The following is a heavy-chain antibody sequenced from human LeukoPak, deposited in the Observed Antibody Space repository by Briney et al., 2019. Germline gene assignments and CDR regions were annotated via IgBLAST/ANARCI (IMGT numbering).Heavy chain of an antibody. CDR2: IAYDGNSK. Sequence: GGSLRLSCAASGFTFSSYAMHWVRQAPGKGLEWVAVIAYDGNSKYYADSVQDRFTISRDNSKNTLDLQMNSLRGEDTAVYYCARGHCSGGSCYSVYYYYYGMDVWGQGTTVTVSS. J-gene: IGHJ6*02. D-gene: IGHD2-15*01. CDR3: ARGHCSGGSCYSVYYYYYGMDV. V-gene: IGHV3-30-3*01. CDR1: GFTFSSYA.